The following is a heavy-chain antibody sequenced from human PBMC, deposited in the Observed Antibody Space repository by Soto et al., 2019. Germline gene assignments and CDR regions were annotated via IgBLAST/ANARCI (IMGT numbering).Heavy chain of an antibody. CDR1: GFTFSSYG. CDR2: ISYDGSNK. Sequence: VGSLRLSCAASGFTFSSYGMHWVRQAPGKGLEWVAVISYDGSNKYYADSVKGRFTISRDNSKNTLYLQMNSLRAEDTAVYYCAKDRVDTAMVTYYYGMDVWGQGTTVTVSS. D-gene: IGHD5-18*01. V-gene: IGHV3-30*18. J-gene: IGHJ6*02. CDR3: AKDRVDTAMVTYYYGMDV.